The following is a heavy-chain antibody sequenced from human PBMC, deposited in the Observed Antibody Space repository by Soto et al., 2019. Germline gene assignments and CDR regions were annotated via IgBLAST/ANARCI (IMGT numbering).Heavy chain of an antibody. CDR1: GFTFSTYA. D-gene: IGHD6-13*01. CDR3: ASGHSSSQYFFGC. CDR2: ISYEGSNK. Sequence: QVQLVESGGGVVQPGRSLRLSCAASGFTFSTYAMHWVRQAPGKGLEWVAVISYEGSNKYYADSVKGRFTISGDNSKSTLFLQMNSLRVEDTAVYYCASGHSSSQYFFGCWGQGTLVTVSS. V-gene: IGHV3-30-3*01. J-gene: IGHJ4*02.